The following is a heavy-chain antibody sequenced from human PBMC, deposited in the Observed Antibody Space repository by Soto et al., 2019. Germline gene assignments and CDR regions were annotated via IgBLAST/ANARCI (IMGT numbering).Heavy chain of an antibody. CDR3: ARGWGYDTSDYYYAY. CDR2: IIPIFGTA. J-gene: IGHJ4*02. D-gene: IGHD3-3*01. Sequence: QVQLVQSGAEVRKPGSSVKVSCKASGGTFSRHAISWVRQAPGQGLEWMGGIIPIFGTANHAQKFQGRVTIIAYEDTSKAYMELSSLRSEDTAIYYCARGWGYDTSDYYYAYWGQGTLVIVSS. V-gene: IGHV1-69*01. CDR1: GGTFSRHA.